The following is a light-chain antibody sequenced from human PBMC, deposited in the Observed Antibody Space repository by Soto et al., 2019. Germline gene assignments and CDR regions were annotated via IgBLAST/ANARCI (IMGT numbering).Light chain of an antibody. Sequence: DIQMTQSPSSLSASVGDRVTITCRASQSISSYLNWYQQKPGKAPKLLIYAGSSLQSGVPSRFSDRGSGADFTLTISSLQPEDFATYYCQQTYSIPVTFGQGTKLEIK. CDR1: QSISSY. CDR3: QQTYSIPVT. V-gene: IGKV1-39*01. CDR2: AGS. J-gene: IGKJ2*01.